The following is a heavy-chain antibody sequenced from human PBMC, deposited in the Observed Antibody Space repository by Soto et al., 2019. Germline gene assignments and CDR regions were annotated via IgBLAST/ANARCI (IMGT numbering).Heavy chain of an antibody. CDR1: GGSISSGGYY. J-gene: IGHJ3*02. V-gene: IGHV4-31*03. CDR2: IYYSEST. Sequence: QVQLQESGPGLVKPSQTLSLTCTVSGGSISSGGYYWSWIRQHPGKGLEWIGYIYYSESTYYNPSLKSRVTISVDTSKNQFSLKLSSVTAADTAVYYCARDKGRGYDFWSGPHAFDIWGQGTMVTVSS. CDR3: ARDKGRGYDFWSGPHAFDI. D-gene: IGHD3-3*01.